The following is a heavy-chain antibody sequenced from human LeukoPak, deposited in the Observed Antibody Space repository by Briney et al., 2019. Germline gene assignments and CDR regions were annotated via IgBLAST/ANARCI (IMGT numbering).Heavy chain of an antibody. CDR2: INPINGGT. CDR1: EYTFTAYY. J-gene: IGHJ4*02. Sequence: ASVKVSCKASEYTFTAYYLHWVRQAPGQGLEWMGCINPINGGTSYAPKFQGRVTMTRDTSINTAYMDLRGLRSDNTAVYYCARDISAASALDYWGQGTLVTVPS. CDR3: ARDISAASALDY. D-gene: IGHD6-13*01. V-gene: IGHV1-2*02.